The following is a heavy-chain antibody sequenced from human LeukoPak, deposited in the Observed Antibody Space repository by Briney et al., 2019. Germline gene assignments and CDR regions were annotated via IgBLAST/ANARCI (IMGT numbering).Heavy chain of an antibody. Sequence: GGSLRLSCAASGFTFSNYGMYWVRQAPGKGLEWVAIISYDGNDKYYADSVKGRFSISRDNSGNTVYLQMNSLRAEDTAVYYCARSDGGFDYWGQGTLVTVSA. CDR3: ARSDGGFDY. CDR2: ISYDGNDK. J-gene: IGHJ4*02. CDR1: GFTFSNYG. D-gene: IGHD5-24*01. V-gene: IGHV3-30*03.